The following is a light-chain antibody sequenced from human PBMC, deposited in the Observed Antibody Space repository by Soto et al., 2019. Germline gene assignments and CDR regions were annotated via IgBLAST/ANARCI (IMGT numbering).Light chain of an antibody. CDR3: RQRSSWPPVT. V-gene: IGKV3-11*01. Sequence: EIVLTQSPATLSLSPGERATLSYRASQSVSSYLAWYQQKPVQAPRLLIYDASNRATGIPASFSGGRSGTDFTLTISRLEAEDFAVYYCRQRSSWPPVTFGGGTKVEIK. CDR1: QSVSSY. J-gene: IGKJ4*01. CDR2: DAS.